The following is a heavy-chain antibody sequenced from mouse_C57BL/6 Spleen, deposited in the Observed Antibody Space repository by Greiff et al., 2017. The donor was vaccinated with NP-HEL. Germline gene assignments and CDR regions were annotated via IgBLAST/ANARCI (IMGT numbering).Heavy chain of an antibody. CDR3: AIYPIGSSSYAMDY. Sequence: QVQLKQPGAELVKPGASVKVSCKASGYTFTSYWMHWVKQRPGQGLEWIGRIHPSDSDTNYNQKFKGKATLTVDKSSSTAYMQLSSLTSEDSAVYYCAIYPIGSSSYAMDYWGQGTSVTVSS. CDR2: IHPSDSDT. CDR1: GYTFTSYW. V-gene: IGHV1-74*01. D-gene: IGHD1-1*01. J-gene: IGHJ4*01.